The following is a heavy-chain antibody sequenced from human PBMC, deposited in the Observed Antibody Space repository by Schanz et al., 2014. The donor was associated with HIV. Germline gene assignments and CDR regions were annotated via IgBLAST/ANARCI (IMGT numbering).Heavy chain of an antibody. D-gene: IGHD3-9*01. CDR1: GYTFINYD. Sequence: QVPLVQSGAAVKKPGASVKVSCTASGYTFINYDIHWVRQASGLGLEWMGWISPYNGDRKYDQKFQGRVTLTTDTSTNTAYMELRSLRSDDTAVYYCAKGQDWPGPQLDHWGHGSLVIVSS. CDR2: ISPYNGDR. J-gene: IGHJ4*03. V-gene: IGHV1-18*01. CDR3: AKGQDWPGPQLDH.